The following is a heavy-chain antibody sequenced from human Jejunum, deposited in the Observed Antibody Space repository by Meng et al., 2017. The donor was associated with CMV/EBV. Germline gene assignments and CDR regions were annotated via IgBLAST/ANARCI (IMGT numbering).Heavy chain of an antibody. V-gene: IGHV3-11*04. Sequence: DYMSWIRQAPGKGLEWVSYISWTSGTIYYADSVKGRFTISRDNAKKSLYLQMNDLRAEDTAVYYCARMLGENEFYTGYYRGWFDPWGQGTLVTVSS. J-gene: IGHJ5*02. D-gene: IGHD3-9*01. CDR1: DY. CDR3: ARMLGENEFYTGYYRGWFDP. CDR2: ISWTSGTI.